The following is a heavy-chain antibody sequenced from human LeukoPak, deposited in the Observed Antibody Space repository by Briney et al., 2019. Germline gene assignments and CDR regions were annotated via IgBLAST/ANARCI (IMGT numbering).Heavy chain of an antibody. V-gene: IGHV1-46*01. J-gene: IGHJ6*03. CDR2: INPSGGST. CDR1: GYTFTSYY. Sequence: GSSVKVSCKASGYTFTSYYMHWVRQPPGQGLEWMGIINPSGGSTSYAQKFQGRVTMTRDTSISTAYMELSRLRSDDTAVYYCARAVYNSMFYYYYMDVWGKGTTVTVSS. D-gene: IGHD5/OR15-5a*01. CDR3: ARAVYNSMFYYYYMDV.